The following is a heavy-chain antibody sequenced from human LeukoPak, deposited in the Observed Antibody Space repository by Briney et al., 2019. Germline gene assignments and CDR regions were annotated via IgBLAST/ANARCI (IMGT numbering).Heavy chain of an antibody. Sequence: ASVKVSCRASGYTFTNVDINWVRQASGQGLEWMGWMNPNSGNTGYAQNFQGRLTITRDTSISTAYMELSSLRSEDTAVYYCARSIVVVPGTFDYWGQGTLVTVSS. CDR1: GYTFTNVD. D-gene: IGHD2-2*01. V-gene: IGHV1-8*03. CDR2: MNPNSGNT. CDR3: ARSIVVVPGTFDY. J-gene: IGHJ4*02.